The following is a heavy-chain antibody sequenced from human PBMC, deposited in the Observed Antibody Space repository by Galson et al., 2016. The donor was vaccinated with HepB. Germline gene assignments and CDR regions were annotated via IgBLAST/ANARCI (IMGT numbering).Heavy chain of an antibody. CDR3: AKGPVGTSLTGNWFDP. D-gene: IGHD1-26*01. V-gene: IGHV3-9*01. CDR2: IIWNSGSI. J-gene: IGHJ5*02. CDR1: GFTFDDYT. Sequence: SLRLSCAASGFTFDDYTIHWMRQAPGKGLEWISGIIWNSGSIAYADSVRGRFTVTRDNAKNSLSLQMNSLRTEDTALYYCAKGPVGTSLTGNWFDPWGQGTLVTVSS.